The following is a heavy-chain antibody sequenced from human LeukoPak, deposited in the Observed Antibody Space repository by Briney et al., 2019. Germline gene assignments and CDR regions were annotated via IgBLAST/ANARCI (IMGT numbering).Heavy chain of an antibody. J-gene: IGHJ5*02. Sequence: ASVKVSCKASRGTFSSYAIIGGRQAPGQGLEWRGGIIPIVVTANYAQKFQGRGTISAYEATSTVYMELSSLRSQDTAVYYCASAVTMVRGARYRPYKWFDPWGQGTLVTVSS. D-gene: IGHD3-10*01. CDR2: IIPIVVTA. V-gene: IGHV1-69*13. CDR3: ASAVTMVRGARYRPYKWFDP. CDR1: RGTFSSYA.